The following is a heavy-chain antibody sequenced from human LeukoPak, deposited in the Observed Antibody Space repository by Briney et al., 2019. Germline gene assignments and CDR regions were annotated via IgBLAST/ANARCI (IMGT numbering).Heavy chain of an antibody. Sequence: EASVKVSCKASGGTFSSYAISWVRQAPGQGLEWMGGIIPIFGTANYAQKFQGRVTITADESTSTAYMELSSLRSEDTAVYYCAGGIAVAGTVTFDIWGQGTMVTVSS. D-gene: IGHD6-19*01. CDR3: AGGIAVAGTVTFDI. CDR2: IIPIFGTA. J-gene: IGHJ3*02. CDR1: GGTFSSYA. V-gene: IGHV1-69*13.